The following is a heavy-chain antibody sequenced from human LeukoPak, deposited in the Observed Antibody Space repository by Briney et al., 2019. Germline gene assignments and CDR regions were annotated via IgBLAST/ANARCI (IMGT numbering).Heavy chain of an antibody. CDR1: GFVFSDYY. CDR2: ISGSGGST. J-gene: IGHJ5*02. D-gene: IGHD6-13*01. Sequence: GGSLRLSCAASGFVFSDYYMHWVRQAPGKGLEWVSAISGSGGSTYYADSVKGRFTISRDNSKNTLYLQMNSLRVEDTAVYYCARDRAAADPWGQGTLVTVSS. CDR3: ARDRAAADP. V-gene: IGHV3-23*01.